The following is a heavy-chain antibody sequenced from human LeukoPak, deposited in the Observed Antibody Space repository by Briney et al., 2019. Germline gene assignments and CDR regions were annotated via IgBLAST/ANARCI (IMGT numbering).Heavy chain of an antibody. V-gene: IGHV3-7*01. CDR3: AIVPWTMASH. J-gene: IGHJ1*01. CDR1: GLSFNTVW. D-gene: IGHD2-2*01. Sequence: GGSLRLSCAVSGLSFNTVWMNWLRQAPGNGLEWVAHIKEDGTETYYVDSVKGRFTISRDNARNSVYLQMNILRTEDTAVYFCAIVPWTMASHWGQGTLVTVSS. CDR2: IKEDGTET.